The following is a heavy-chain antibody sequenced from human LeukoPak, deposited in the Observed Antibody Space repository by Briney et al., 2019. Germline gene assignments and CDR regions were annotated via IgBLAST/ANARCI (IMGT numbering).Heavy chain of an antibody. CDR3: ARDNYDFWSGYYGGKGYFDY. V-gene: IGHV4-38-2*02. D-gene: IGHD3-3*01. CDR1: GYSISSGYY. J-gene: IGHJ4*02. CDR2: IYHSGST. Sequence: SETLSLTCTVPGYSISSGYYWGWIRQPPGKGLEWIGSIYHSGSTYYNPSLKSRVTISVDTSKNQFSLKLSSVTAADTAVYYCARDNYDFWSGYYGGKGYFDYWGQGTLVTVSS.